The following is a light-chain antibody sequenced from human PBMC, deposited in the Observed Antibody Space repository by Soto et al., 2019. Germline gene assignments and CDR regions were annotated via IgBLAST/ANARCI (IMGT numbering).Light chain of an antibody. Sequence: EIVLTQSPGTLSLSPGERATFSCRASQSVSSNYLAWYQQKPGQAPRLLIYGASNRATGIPDRFSGSGSGTDFTLTISRLEPEDFAVYYCQQYGSSGTFGQGTKVEIK. V-gene: IGKV3-20*01. CDR1: QSVSSNY. J-gene: IGKJ1*01. CDR2: GAS. CDR3: QQYGSSGT.